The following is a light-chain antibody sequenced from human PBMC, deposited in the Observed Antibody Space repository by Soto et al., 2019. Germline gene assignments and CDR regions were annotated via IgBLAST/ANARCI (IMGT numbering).Light chain of an antibody. J-gene: IGLJ2*01. CDR1: SSNIGAGYD. Sequence: QSVLTQPPSVSGAPGPRVTISCTGSSSNIGAGYDVHWYQQLPGTAPKLLIYGNSTRPSGVPDRFSGSKSGTSSSLAITGLRAEDGAYYYCQSDDSSPSGVVFGGGTKLTVL. V-gene: IGLV1-40*01. CDR2: GNS. CDR3: QSDDSSPSGVV.